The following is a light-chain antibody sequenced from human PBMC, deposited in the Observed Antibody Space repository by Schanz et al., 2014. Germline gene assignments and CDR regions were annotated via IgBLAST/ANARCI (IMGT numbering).Light chain of an antibody. Sequence: QSVLTQPPSASGSPGQSVTISCTGSSSDVGVYNYVSWYQQHPGKAPKLMIYEVSKRPSGVPDRFSGSKSGNTASLTVSGLQAEDEADYYCSSYTTNSAPGVVFGGGTKLTVL. CDR2: EVS. V-gene: IGLV2-8*01. J-gene: IGLJ2*01. CDR3: SSYTTNSAPGVV. CDR1: SSDVGVYNY.